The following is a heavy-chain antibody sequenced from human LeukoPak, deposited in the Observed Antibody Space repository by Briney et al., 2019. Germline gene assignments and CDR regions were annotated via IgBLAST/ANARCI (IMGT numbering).Heavy chain of an antibody. CDR2: IYYSRST. CDR1: GRSVSSGSYY. J-gene: IGHJ4*02. V-gene: IGHV4-61*01. Sequence: SETLSFTYTVSGRSVSSGSYYWSWIRQPPGKGLECIGYIYYSRSTNYNPSLKSRVSMSVDTSKNQFSLKLSSVTAADTVVYYCASLRYGDYVDYWGQGTLVTVSS. CDR3: ASLRYGDYVDY. D-gene: IGHD4-17*01.